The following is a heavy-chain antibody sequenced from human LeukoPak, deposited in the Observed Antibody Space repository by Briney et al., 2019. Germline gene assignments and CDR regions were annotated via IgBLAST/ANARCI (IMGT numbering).Heavy chain of an antibody. D-gene: IGHD2-21*01. CDR3: AREGSRLVIHAFDI. CDR2: ISTSSSYI. J-gene: IGHJ3*02. V-gene: IGHV3-21*06. Sequence: GGSLRLSCAASGFTFSSYSMNWVRQAPGKGLEWVSSISTSSSYIYYADSVKGRFTISRDNPKNTVSLQMNSLRTEDTAVYFCAREGSRLVIHAFDIWGQGTMVTVSS. CDR1: GFTFSSYS.